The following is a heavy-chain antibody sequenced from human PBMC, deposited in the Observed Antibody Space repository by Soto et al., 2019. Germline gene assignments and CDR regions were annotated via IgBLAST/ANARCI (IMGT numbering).Heavy chain of an antibody. Sequence: ATLKVSCKASGYTFTSYGISWVRQAPGQGLEWMGWISAYNGNTNYAQKLQGRVTMTTDTSTSTAYMELRSLRSDDTAVYYCGRDQERTTFDYWGQGTLVTVSS. V-gene: IGHV1-18*01. CDR1: GYTFTSYG. D-gene: IGHD1-1*01. CDR3: GRDQERTTFDY. CDR2: ISAYNGNT. J-gene: IGHJ4*02.